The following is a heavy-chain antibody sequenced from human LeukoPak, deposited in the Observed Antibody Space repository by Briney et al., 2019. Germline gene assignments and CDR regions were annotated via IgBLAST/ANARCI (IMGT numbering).Heavy chain of an antibody. J-gene: IGHJ6*03. V-gene: IGHV4-39*07. D-gene: IGHD5/OR15-5a*01. CDR2: IYYSGST. CDR3: ARSWTIYDPMDV. CDR1: GGSISSSSYY. Sequence: PSETLSLTCTVFGGSISSSSYYWGWIRQPPGKGLEWIGSIYYSGSTYYNPSLKSRVTISVDTSKNQFSLKLNSVTAADTAVYYCARSWTIYDPMDVWGKGTTVTISS.